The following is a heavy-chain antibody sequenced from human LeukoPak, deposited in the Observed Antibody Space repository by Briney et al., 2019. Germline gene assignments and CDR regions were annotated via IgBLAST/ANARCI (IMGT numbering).Heavy chain of an antibody. Sequence: GGSLRLSCAASGFTFSSYAMHWIRQAPGKGLEWVSYISSSGSTIYYADSVKGRFTISRDNAKNSLYLQMNSLRAEDTAVYYCARELGTNRYFDYWGQGTLVTVSS. D-gene: IGHD7-27*01. CDR3: ARELGTNRYFDY. J-gene: IGHJ4*02. V-gene: IGHV3-48*04. CDR2: ISSSGSTI. CDR1: GFTFSSYA.